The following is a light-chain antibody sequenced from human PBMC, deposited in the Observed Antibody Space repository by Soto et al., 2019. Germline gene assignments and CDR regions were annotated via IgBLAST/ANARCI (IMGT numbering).Light chain of an antibody. J-gene: IGKJ5*01. Sequence: EVVMTQSPATLSVSPGERATLSCRASHIVSSDFLAWYQQKPGQAPRLLIYDASNRATGIPARFSGSGSGTDFTLTISSLEPEDFAVYYCQQRSNWPITFGQGTRLEI. V-gene: IGKV3-11*01. CDR3: QQRSNWPIT. CDR2: DAS. CDR1: HIVSSD.